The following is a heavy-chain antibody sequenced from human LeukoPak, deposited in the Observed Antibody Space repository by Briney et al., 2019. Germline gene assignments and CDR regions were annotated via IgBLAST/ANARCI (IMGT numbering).Heavy chain of an antibody. D-gene: IGHD2-21*01. Sequence: GGSLRLSCAASGFAFSGYVIHWVGQPPAKGLEWGAVVSEDGINKYYADSVKGRFTISRDNSKNTLYLQMNSLRAEDTAVYYCARDIPTYYLYMDVWGKGTTVTVSS. CDR1: GFAFSGYV. J-gene: IGHJ6*03. V-gene: IGHV3-30-3*01. CDR2: VSEDGINK. CDR3: ARDIPTYYLYMDV.